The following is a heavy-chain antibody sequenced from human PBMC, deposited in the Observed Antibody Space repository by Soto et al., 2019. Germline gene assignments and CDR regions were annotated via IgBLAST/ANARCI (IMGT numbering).Heavy chain of an antibody. CDR1: GYTFTSYG. V-gene: IGHV1-18*04. CDR3: ARQHVVVVVAATVGNWFDP. J-gene: IGHJ5*02. D-gene: IGHD2-15*01. CDR2: ISAYNGNK. Sequence: ASVKVSCKASGYTFTSYGISWVRQAPGQGLEWMGWISAYNGNKNYAQKLQGRVTMTTDTSTSTAYMELRSLRSDDTAVYYCARQHVVVVVAATVGNWFDPWGQGTLVTVSS.